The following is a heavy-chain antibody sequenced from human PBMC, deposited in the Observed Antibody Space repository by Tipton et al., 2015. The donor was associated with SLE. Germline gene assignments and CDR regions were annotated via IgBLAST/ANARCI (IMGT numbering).Heavy chain of an antibody. D-gene: IGHD6-19*01. CDR3: ASQIAVDAFDI. Sequence: SLRLSCAASGFIFDDYGMSWVRQAPGKGLEWVSGINWNGGSTNYADSVKGRFTISRDNAKNSLYLQMNSLGAEDTAVYYCASQIAVDAFDIWGQGTMVTVSS. J-gene: IGHJ3*02. CDR1: GFIFDDYG. CDR2: INWNGGST. V-gene: IGHV3-20*04.